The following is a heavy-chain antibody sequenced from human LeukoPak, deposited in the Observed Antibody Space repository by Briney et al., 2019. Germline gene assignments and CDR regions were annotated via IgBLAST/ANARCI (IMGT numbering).Heavy chain of an antibody. Sequence: GGSLRLPCAASGFTFSSYAMSWVRQAPGKGLEWVSAISGSGGSTYYTDSVKGRFTISRDNSKNTLYLQMNSLRAEDTAVYYCAKSSYSSGHNYWGQGTLVTVSS. CDR1: GFTFSSYA. V-gene: IGHV3-23*01. CDR3: AKSSYSSGHNY. D-gene: IGHD6-19*01. J-gene: IGHJ4*02. CDR2: ISGSGGST.